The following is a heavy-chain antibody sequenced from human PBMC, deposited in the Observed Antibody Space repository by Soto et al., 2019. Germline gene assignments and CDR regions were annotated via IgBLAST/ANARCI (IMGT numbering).Heavy chain of an antibody. Sequence: EVQLVESGGGLIQPGESLRLSCAASGFTVSSNYMSWVRQAPGKGLEWVSVIYSGDRTYYADSVKGRFTISRDNSKNTLYVQMNSLRVEDTAVYYCARRMNGDYVDYWGQGTLVTVSS. D-gene: IGHD4-17*01. J-gene: IGHJ4*02. CDR2: IYSGDRT. CDR3: ARRMNGDYVDY. CDR1: GFTVSSNY. V-gene: IGHV3-53*01.